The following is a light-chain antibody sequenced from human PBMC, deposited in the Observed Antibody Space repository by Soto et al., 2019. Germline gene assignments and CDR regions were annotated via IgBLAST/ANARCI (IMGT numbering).Light chain of an antibody. J-gene: IGLJ3*02. CDR3: GAWDSSLSVWV. CDR2: DSN. CDR1: SSNIGNDY. V-gene: IGLV1-51*01. Sequence: QSVLTQPPSVSAAPGQRVTISCSGSSSNIGNDYVSWYQQLPGTAPKLLIYDSNNRPSGIPDRFSGSKSGTSATLGITGLQTGDEADYYCGAWDSSLSVWVFGGGTQLTVL.